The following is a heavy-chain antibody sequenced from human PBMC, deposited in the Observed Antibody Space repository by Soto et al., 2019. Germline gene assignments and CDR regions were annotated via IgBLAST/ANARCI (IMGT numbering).Heavy chain of an antibody. V-gene: IGHV3-30-3*01. J-gene: IGHJ4*02. CDR1: GFTFSSHS. CDR3: AREVVTTQWFFDN. CDR2: TSSDGGLQ. Sequence: GGSLRLSCSTSGFTFSSHSMHWFRQAPGRGLEWVAVTSSDGGLQFYADSVRGRFTISRDNSKNTLYLQMNSLRDEDTALYYCAREVVTTQWFFDNWGQGILVTVSS. D-gene: IGHD2-8*01.